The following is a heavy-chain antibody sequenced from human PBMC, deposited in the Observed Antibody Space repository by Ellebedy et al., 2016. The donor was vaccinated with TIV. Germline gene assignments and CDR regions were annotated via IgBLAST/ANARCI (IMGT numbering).Heavy chain of an antibody. Sequence: MPSETLSLTCSVSGGSIRDYYWSWIRQPPGRGLEWIGYIYYSGSTNYNPSLRGRVSLSLDTSKNQFSLKLASVTAADTAKYYCARGIADAGMDYLYHYMDVWGKGTTVAVSS. J-gene: IGHJ6*03. CDR2: IYYSGST. V-gene: IGHV4-59*12. CDR1: GGSIRDYY. CDR3: ARGIADAGMDYLYHYMDV. D-gene: IGHD6-13*01.